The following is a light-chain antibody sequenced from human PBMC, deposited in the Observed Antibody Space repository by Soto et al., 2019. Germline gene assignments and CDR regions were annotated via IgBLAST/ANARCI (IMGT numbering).Light chain of an antibody. CDR2: DAS. J-gene: IGKJ4*01. Sequence: EIVLTQSPATLSLSPGERVTLSCRASQSVSSFLAWYQQKPGQAPRLLIYDASNRATGIPARFSGSGSGTDFTLTISSLEPEDFAVYYCHQRSNWPRTFGGGTKVEIK. V-gene: IGKV3-11*01. CDR1: QSVSSF. CDR3: HQRSNWPRT.